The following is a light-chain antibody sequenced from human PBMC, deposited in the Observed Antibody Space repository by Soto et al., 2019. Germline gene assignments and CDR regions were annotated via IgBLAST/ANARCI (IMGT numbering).Light chain of an antibody. CDR1: SSNIGAGYD. Sequence: QSVLTQPPSVSGAPGQRVTISCTGSSSNIGAGYDVHWYQQPPGTAPKLLIYANSNRPSGVPDRFSGSKSGTSASLAITGLQAEDEADYFCQSYDSSLTGYVFGTGTKVTVL. CDR3: QSYDSSLTGYV. V-gene: IGLV1-40*01. J-gene: IGLJ1*01. CDR2: ANS.